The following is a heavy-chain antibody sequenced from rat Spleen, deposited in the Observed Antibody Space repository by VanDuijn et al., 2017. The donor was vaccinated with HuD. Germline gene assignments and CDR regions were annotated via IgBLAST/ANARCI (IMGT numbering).Heavy chain of an antibody. CDR3: GRHAYYDGYYHWYFDL. CDR1: GFTFRDYY. Sequence: EVQLVESDGGLVQPGRSLKLSCTASGFTFRDYYMAWVRQAPMKGLEWIATISYDGSSTYYRDSVKGRFTISRDIAKSSLYLQMDSLRSEDTATYYCGRHAYYDGYYHWYFDLWGPGTMVTVSS. CDR2: ISYDGSST. V-gene: IGHV5-29*01. D-gene: IGHD1-12*03. J-gene: IGHJ1*01.